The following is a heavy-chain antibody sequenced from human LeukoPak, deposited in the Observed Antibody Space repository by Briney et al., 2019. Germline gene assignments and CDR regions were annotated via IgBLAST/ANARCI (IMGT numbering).Heavy chain of an antibody. CDR1: GFTFSSYE. V-gene: IGHV3-48*03. CDR2: ISSSGSTI. D-gene: IGHD4-17*01. CDR3: ARDSSGTVTTEY. Sequence: GGSLRLSCAASGFTFSSYEMNWVRQAPGKGLEWASYISSSGSTIYYADSVKGRFTISRDNAKNSLYLQMNSLRAEDTAVYYCARDSSGTVTTEYWGQGTLVTVSS. J-gene: IGHJ4*02.